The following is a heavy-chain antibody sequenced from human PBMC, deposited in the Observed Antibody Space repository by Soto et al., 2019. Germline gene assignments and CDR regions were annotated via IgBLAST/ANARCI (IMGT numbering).Heavy chain of an antibody. J-gene: IGHJ4*02. Sequence: PLRLSYSASGFTFSTFAVHWVRQAPGKGLEWVAVISSDGYTKYYTDSVKGRFTISRDNSKNTLFLQMNGLRTEDTAMYYCARAPTSRLDYWGQGTLVTVSS. CDR1: GFTFSTFA. V-gene: IGHV3-30-3*01. CDR3: ARAPTSRLDY. CDR2: ISSDGYTK.